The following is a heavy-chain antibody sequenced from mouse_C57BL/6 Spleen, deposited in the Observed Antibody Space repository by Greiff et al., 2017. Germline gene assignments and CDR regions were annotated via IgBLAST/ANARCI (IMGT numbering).Heavy chain of an antibody. CDR3: ALAYYHQDYYAMAY. Sequence: VQLKQSGPELVKPGASVKISCKASGYSFTGYYMNWVKQSPEKSLEWIGEINPRTGGTTYNQKFKAKATLTLDKSYSTAYMQLKSLTSEDSAVYYCALAYYHQDYYAMAYWGQGTSVTVSS. V-gene: IGHV1-42*01. J-gene: IGHJ4*01. CDR1: GYSFTGYY. CDR2: INPRTGGT. D-gene: IGHD2-10*01.